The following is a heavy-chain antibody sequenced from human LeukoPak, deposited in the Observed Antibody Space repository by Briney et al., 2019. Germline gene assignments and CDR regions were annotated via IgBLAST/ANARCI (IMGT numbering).Heavy chain of an antibody. CDR3: ARDHVGRGVDL. D-gene: IGHD6-25*01. J-gene: IGHJ2*01. CDR1: GGSISSGSYY. V-gene: IGHV4-61*02. Sequence: SETLSLTCTVSGGSISSGSYYWSWIRQPAGKGLEWIGRIYTSGSTNYNPSLKSRVTISVDTSKNQFSLKLSSVTAADTAVYYCARDHVGRGVDLWGRGTLVTVSS. CDR2: IYTSGST.